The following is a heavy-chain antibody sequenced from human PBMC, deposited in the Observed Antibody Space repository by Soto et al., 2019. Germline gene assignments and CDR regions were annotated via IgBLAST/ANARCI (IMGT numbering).Heavy chain of an antibody. CDR2: ISAYNGNT. J-gene: IGHJ4*02. CDR1: GYTFTSYG. D-gene: IGHD3-10*01. V-gene: IGHV1-18*01. Sequence: QVQLVQSGAEVKKPGASVKVSCKASGYTFTSYGISWVRQAPGPGLEWMGRISAYNGNTNYAHKLQGRVTMTTDTSTRTHYMKLGSLGSHGTAVYYCATEYYYGSVGAYWGQGTLVTVSS. CDR3: ATEYYYGSVGAY.